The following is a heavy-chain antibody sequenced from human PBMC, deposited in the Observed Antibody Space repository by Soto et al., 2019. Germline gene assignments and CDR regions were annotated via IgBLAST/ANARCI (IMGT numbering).Heavy chain of an antibody. CDR3: ARLTDCGGDCPLFDY. D-gene: IGHD2-21*02. J-gene: IGHJ4*02. CDR2: IYYNGST. CDR1: GGSMSSYY. Sequence: PSETLSLTCTASGGSMSSYYWNWIRQPPGKGLESIGYIYYNGSTNYNPSLKSRVTISVDTSKNQFSLKLSSVTAADTAVYYCARLTDCGGDCPLFDYWGQGTLVTVSS. V-gene: IGHV4-59*01.